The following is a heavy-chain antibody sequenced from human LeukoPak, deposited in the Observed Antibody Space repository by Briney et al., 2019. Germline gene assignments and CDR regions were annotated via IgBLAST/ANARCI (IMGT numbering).Heavy chain of an antibody. Sequence: GGSLRLSCAASGFTFNSYAMTWVRQAPGKGREWVSAISGRGGRTYYTDSVKGRFTTSRDNTKNTLYLQMNSQRAEHTAIYYCAREGNTARKARDAFDIWGQGTMVTVSS. V-gene: IGHV3-23*01. J-gene: IGHJ3*02. CDR2: ISGRGGRT. D-gene: IGHD5-18*01. CDR3: AREGNTARKARDAFDI. CDR1: GFTFNSYA.